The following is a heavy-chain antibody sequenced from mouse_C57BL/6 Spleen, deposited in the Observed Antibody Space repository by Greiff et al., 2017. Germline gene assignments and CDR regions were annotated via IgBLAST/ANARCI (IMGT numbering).Heavy chain of an antibody. Sequence: QVQLQQPGAELVKPGASVKMSCKASGYTFTSYWITWVKQRPGQGLEWIGDIYPGSGSTNYNEKFKSKATLTVDTSSSTAYMQLSSLTSEDSAVYYCANGDYYDYDGFAYWGQGTLVTVSA. D-gene: IGHD2-4*01. J-gene: IGHJ3*01. CDR3: ANGDYYDYDGFAY. V-gene: IGHV1-55*01. CDR1: GYTFTSYW. CDR2: IYPGSGST.